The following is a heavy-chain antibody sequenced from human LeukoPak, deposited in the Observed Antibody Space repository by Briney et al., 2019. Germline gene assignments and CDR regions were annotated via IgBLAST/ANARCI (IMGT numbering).Heavy chain of an antibody. V-gene: IGHV3-9*01. Sequence: GRSLRLSCAASGFTFDDYAMHWVRQAPGKGLEWVSGISWNSGSIGYADSVKGRFTISRDNAKNSLYLQMNSLRAEDTALYYCAKATNLWFGELGFDYWGQGTLVTASS. CDR3: AKATNLWFGELGFDY. J-gene: IGHJ4*02. D-gene: IGHD3-10*01. CDR2: ISWNSGSI. CDR1: GFTFDDYA.